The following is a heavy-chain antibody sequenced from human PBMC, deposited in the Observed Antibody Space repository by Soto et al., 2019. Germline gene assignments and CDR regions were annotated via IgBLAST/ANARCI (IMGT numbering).Heavy chain of an antibody. CDR1: GFTFTYSA. J-gene: IGHJ5*02. Sequence: ASVKVSCKTSGFTFTYSAIQWVRQARGQSFEWMGWINAGNGNTKYSQKFQGRVTITRDTSASTAYMELSSLRSEDTAVYYCARDRSINWFDPWGQGTLVTVSS. V-gene: IGHV1-3*01. CDR2: INAGNGNT. CDR3: ARDRSINWFDP.